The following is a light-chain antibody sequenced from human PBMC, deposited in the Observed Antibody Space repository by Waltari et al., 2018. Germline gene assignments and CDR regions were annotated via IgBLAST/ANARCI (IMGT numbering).Light chain of an antibody. CDR2: DAS. J-gene: IGKJ3*01. V-gene: IGKV3-11*01. CDR3: QERSDWRGLT. CDR1: QIFNNY. Sequence: EIVLTQSPATLSLSPGERAVLSFRASQIFNNYLAWYQQKPGQAPRLLIYDASTRATGIAARFSGSGSGTDFTLTISSLEPEDSAVYYCQERSDWRGLTFGPGTKVDIK.